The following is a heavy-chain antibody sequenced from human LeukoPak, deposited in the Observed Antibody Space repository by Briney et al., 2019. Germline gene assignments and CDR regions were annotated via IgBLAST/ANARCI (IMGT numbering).Heavy chain of an antibody. Sequence: ASVKVSCKASGYTFSSYGISWVRQAPGRGLEWMGWISAYNGHTNYAPKLQGRLTVTTDTSTSTAYMELRSLRSDDTAVYYCARDGVPAAVSCPGRFDPWGQGTLVIVSS. V-gene: IGHV1-18*01. D-gene: IGHD2-2*01. J-gene: IGHJ5*02. CDR3: ARDGVPAAVSCPGRFDP. CDR2: ISAYNGHT. CDR1: GYTFSSYG.